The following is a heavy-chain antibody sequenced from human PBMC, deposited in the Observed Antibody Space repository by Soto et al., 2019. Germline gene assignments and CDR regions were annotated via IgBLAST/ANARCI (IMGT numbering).Heavy chain of an antibody. J-gene: IGHJ4*02. D-gene: IGHD3-10*01. CDR3: SRNYIFT. V-gene: IGHV3-7*01. CDR1: GYSFSTYW. Sequence: GGSLRLSCAGSGYSFSTYWMSWVRLAPGKGPEWVASINPDGSETSYVDSVKGRFSISRDSAKNSLYLQMNSLRAEDTAIYYCSRNYIFTWGQGALVTVS. CDR2: INPDGSET.